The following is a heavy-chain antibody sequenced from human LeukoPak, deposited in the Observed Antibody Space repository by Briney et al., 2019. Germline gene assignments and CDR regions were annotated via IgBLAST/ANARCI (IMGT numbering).Heavy chain of an antibody. D-gene: IGHD5-12*01. CDR3: ITNGGGDSGYGNFDY. CDR1: GFTFDDYA. V-gene: IGHV3-9*01. J-gene: IGHJ4*02. Sequence: GGSLRLSCGVSGFTFDDYAMHWVQQVPGNGLEWLAGISWNSDTRGYVDSVKGRFTVSRDNARNSLYLQMNSLRAEDTALYYCITNGGGDSGYGNFDYWGQGTLVTVSS. CDR2: ISWNSDTR.